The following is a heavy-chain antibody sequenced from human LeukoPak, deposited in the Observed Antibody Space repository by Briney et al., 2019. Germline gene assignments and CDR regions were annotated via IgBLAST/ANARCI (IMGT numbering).Heavy chain of an antibody. D-gene: IGHD3-22*01. CDR2: ISAYSGNT. V-gene: IGHV1-18*01. J-gene: IGHJ4*02. CDR3: ARGHPGYYDNSGYLPLDY. Sequence: ASVKVSCEAFGYTFSSYGISWVRQAPGQGLEWMGWISAYSGNTNYAQKLQGRVTMTADTSTNTAYMELRSLRSDDTAVYYCARGHPGYYDNSGYLPLDYWGQGTLDTASS. CDR1: GYTFSSYG.